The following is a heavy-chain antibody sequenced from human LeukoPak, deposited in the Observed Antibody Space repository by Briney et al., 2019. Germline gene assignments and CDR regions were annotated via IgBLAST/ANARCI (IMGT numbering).Heavy chain of an antibody. V-gene: IGHV1-18*01. J-gene: IGHJ4*02. Sequence: ASVKVSCKASGYTFTSYGISWVRQAPGQGLEWMGWISAYNGNTNYAQKLQGRVTMTTDTSTSTAYMELRSLRSDDTAVYYCARLRFLEWLLFRGAGGFYFDYWGQGTLVTVSS. CDR1: GYTFTSYG. CDR3: ARLRFLEWLLFRGAGGFYFDY. CDR2: ISAYNGNT. D-gene: IGHD3-3*01.